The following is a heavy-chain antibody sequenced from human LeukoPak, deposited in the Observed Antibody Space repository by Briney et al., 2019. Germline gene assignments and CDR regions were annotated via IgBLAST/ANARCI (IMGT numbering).Heavy chain of an antibody. CDR3: AREAAHYGSGSYDF. CDR1: GGSISSYH. J-gene: IGHJ4*02. Sequence: PSETLSLTCTVSGGSISSYHWTWIRQPAGKGLEWIGRIYSSGGTNYNPSLKSRVTMSVDTSKNQFSLKLSSVTAADTAVYYCAREAAHYGSGSYDFWGQGILVTVSS. D-gene: IGHD3-10*01. CDR2: IYSSGGT. V-gene: IGHV4-4*07.